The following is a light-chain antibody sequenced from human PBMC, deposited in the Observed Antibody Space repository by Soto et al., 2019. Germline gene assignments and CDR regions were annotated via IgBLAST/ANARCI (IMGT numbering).Light chain of an antibody. J-gene: IGKJ1*01. CDR3: QQRT. Sequence: DIQMTQSPSTLSASVGDRVTITCRASQSISSWLAWYQQKPWKAPKLLIYKASSLESGVPSRFSGSGSGTEFTLTISSLQPDDFSTYYCQQRTFGQGTKVEIK. V-gene: IGKV1-5*03. CDR1: QSISSW. CDR2: KAS.